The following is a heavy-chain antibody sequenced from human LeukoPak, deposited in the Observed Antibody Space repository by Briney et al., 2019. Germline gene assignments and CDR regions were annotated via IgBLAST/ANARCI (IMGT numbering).Heavy chain of an antibody. Sequence: SVKVSCKASGGTFSSYAISWVRQAPGQGLEWMGRIIPILGIANYAQKFQGRVTITADKSTSTAYMELSSLRSEDTAVYYCATLPIAAAGVYFQHWGQGTLVTVSS. V-gene: IGHV1-69*04. CDR3: ATLPIAAAGVYFQH. CDR2: IIPILGIA. CDR1: GGTFSSYA. D-gene: IGHD6-13*01. J-gene: IGHJ1*01.